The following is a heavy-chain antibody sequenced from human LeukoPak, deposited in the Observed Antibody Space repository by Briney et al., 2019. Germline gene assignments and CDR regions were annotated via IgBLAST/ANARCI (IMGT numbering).Heavy chain of an antibody. CDR1: GFAFSTYG. V-gene: IGHV3-23*01. Sequence: GGSLRLSCAASGFAFSTYGMSWVRQAPGKGPEWVSAISGSGAGTYYADSMKGRFTISRDNSKNTLYLQINSLRVQDTALYYCAKDLSWGLDYWGLGTLVTVSS. D-gene: IGHD7-27*01. J-gene: IGHJ4*02. CDR3: AKDLSWGLDY. CDR2: ISGSGAGT.